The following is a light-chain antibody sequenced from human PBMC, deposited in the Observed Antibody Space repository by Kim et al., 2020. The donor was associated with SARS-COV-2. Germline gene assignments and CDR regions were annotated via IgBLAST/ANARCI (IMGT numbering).Light chain of an antibody. J-gene: IGLJ2*01. CDR3: QSYDRSPSGSLEV. V-gene: IGLV1-40*03. CDR2: GNS. CDR1: CCDSGAGND. Sequence: TESCCDSGAGNDVDRYQQLPRKAPNLHVHGNSNRPTGVPDRSYSSKSGASASQAINGQPGEDEADYYCQSYDRSPSGSLEVFGGGTKLTV.